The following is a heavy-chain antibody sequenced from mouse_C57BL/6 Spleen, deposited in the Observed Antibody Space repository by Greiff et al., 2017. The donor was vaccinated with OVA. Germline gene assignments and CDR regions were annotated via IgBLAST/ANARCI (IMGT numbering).Heavy chain of an antibody. CDR3: AREGSSPGYYAMDY. V-gene: IGHV1-18*01. Sequence: EVQLQQSGPELVKPGASVKIPCKASGYTFTDYNMDWVKQSHGKSLEWIGDINPNNGGTIYNQKFKGKATLTVDKSSSTAYMELRSLTSEDTAVYYCAREGSSPGYYAMDYWGQGTSVTVSS. CDR1: GYTFTDYN. D-gene: IGHD1-1*01. J-gene: IGHJ4*01. CDR2: INPNNGGT.